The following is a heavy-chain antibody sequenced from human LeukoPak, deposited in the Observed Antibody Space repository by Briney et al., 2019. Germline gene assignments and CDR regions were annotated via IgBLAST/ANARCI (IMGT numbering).Heavy chain of an antibody. J-gene: IGHJ5*02. CDR1: GGSISSSSYY. Sequence: SETLSLPCTVSGGSISSSSYYWGWIRQPPGKGLEWIGSIYYSGSTYYNPSLKSRVTISVDTSKNHFSLKLRSVTAADTAVYYCAKPGELLSWFDHWGQGTQVTVSS. CDR3: AKPGELLSWFDH. V-gene: IGHV4-39*02. CDR2: IYYSGST. D-gene: IGHD1-1*01.